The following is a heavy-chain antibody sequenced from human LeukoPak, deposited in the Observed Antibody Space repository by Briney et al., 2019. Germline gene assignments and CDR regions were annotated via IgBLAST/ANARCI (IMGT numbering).Heavy chain of an antibody. D-gene: IGHD3-10*01. J-gene: IGHJ5*02. V-gene: IGHV3-7*01. CDR3: ARVVRFGESPQDNWFDP. CDR1: GFTFSSYW. CDR2: IKQDGSEK. Sequence: GGSLRLSCAAPGFTFSSYWMSWVRQAPGKGLEWVANIKQDGSEKYYVDSVKGRFTISRDNAKNSLYLQMNSLRAEDTAVYYCARVVRFGESPQDNWFDPWGQGTLVTVSS.